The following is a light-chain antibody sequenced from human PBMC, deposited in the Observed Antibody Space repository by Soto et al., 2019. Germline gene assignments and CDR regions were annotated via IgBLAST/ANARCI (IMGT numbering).Light chain of an antibody. V-gene: IGKV1-9*01. Sequence: DIQLTQSPSFLSASVGDRVTITCRASQGISSYLAWYQQKPGKAPKLLIYAASTLQSGVPSRFSGTGSATELTLTSSSLQPEDVATYYCQQLNSYPPLTFGGGTKVEI. CDR1: QGISSY. CDR2: AAS. J-gene: IGKJ4*01. CDR3: QQLNSYPPLT.